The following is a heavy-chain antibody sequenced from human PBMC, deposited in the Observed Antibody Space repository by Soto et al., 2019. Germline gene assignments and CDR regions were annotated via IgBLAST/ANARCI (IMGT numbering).Heavy chain of an antibody. Sequence: SETLSLTCDVYGGSVSGHYWSWIRQPPGEGLEWIGEIKHSESSNYNPSLKTRVTILVDTSKNQFSLKLSSVTAADTAVYYCARDGYDYGSFDYWGQGTLVTVSS. CDR3: ARDGYDYGSFDY. V-gene: IGHV4-34*01. CDR1: GGSVSGHY. J-gene: IGHJ4*02. CDR2: IKHSESS. D-gene: IGHD5-18*01.